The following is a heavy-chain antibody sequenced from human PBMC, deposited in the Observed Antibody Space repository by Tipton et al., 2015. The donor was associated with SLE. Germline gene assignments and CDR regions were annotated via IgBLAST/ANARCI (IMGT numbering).Heavy chain of an antibody. CDR2: IYYSGST. CDR3: ARGGTFKYFQH. V-gene: IGHV4-39*07. Sequence: TLSLTCTVSGGSISSSSYYWGWIRQPPGKGLEWIGSIYYSGSTYYNPSLKSRVTISIDTSKNQFSLKLSSVTAADTALYYCARGGTFKYFQHWGQGTLVTVSS. CDR1: GGSISSSSYY. J-gene: IGHJ1*01. D-gene: IGHD3-16*01.